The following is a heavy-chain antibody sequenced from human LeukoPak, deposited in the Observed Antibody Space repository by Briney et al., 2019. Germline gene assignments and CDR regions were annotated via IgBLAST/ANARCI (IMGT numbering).Heavy chain of an antibody. CDR3: ARCVSAKYSSSWYWFDP. CDR1: GYTFTSYD. CDR2: MNPNSGNT. Sequence: ASVKVSCKASGYTFTSYDINWVRQATGQGLEWMGWMNPNSGNTGYAQKFQGRVTMTRNTSISTAYMELSSLRSEDTAVYYCARCVSAKYSSSWYWFDPWGQGTLVTVSS. D-gene: IGHD6-13*01. V-gene: IGHV1-8*01. J-gene: IGHJ5*02.